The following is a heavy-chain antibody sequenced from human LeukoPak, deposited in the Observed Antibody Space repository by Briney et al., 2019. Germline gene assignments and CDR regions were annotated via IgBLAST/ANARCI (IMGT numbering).Heavy chain of an antibody. D-gene: IGHD2-2*01. Sequence: SETLSLTCTVSGGSISSSSYYWGWIRQPPWKGLEWIGSIYYSGSTYYNPSLKSRVTISVDTSKNQFSLKPSSVTAADTAVYYCALDWGAAATRWFDPWGQGTLVTVSS. CDR2: IYYSGST. CDR1: GGSISSSSYY. J-gene: IGHJ5*02. CDR3: ALDWGAAATRWFDP. V-gene: IGHV4-39*07.